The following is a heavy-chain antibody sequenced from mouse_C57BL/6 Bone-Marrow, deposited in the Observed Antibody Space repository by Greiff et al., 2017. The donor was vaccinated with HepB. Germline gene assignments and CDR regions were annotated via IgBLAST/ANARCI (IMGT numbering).Heavy chain of an antibody. J-gene: IGHJ3*01. CDR1: GFNIKNTY. CDR2: IDPANGNT. D-gene: IGHD1-1*01. CDR3: AISGGYYYGLSFAY. V-gene: IGHV14-3*01. Sequence: EVQLQQSVAELVRPGASVKLSCTASGFNIKNTYMNWVKQRPEQGLEWIGRIDPANGNTKYAPKFQGKATITADTSSNTAYLQLSSLTSEDTAIYYCAISGGYYYGLSFAYWGQGTLVTVSA.